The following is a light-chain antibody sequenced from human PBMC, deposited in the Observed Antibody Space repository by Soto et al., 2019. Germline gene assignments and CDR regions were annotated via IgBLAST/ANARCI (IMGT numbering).Light chain of an antibody. V-gene: IGKV1-39*01. J-gene: IGKJ1*01. CDR1: QSISSY. CDR3: QQSYSFPKT. Sequence: DLQMTQSPSSLSASVGDRVTITCRASQSISSYLNWYQQKPGSAPKLLIYAASSLQSGVPSRFSGSGSGTDFTLTISSLQPEDFATYYCQQSYSFPKTFGQGTKVEIK. CDR2: AAS.